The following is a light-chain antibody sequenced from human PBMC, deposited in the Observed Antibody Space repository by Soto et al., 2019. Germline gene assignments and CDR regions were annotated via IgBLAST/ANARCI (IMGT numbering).Light chain of an antibody. J-gene: IGKJ2*01. CDR2: SAT. CDR1: QSIASF. CDR3: QQSYSIPHT. Sequence: DIQITQSPSCLSASVGDRITITCRPSQSIASFLNWYQQKPGKAPRLLIYSATNLYSGVPSRFSGSDAVTDFTLTISSLQPEDFATYFCQQSYSIPHTFGHGTKVDIK. V-gene: IGKV1-39*01.